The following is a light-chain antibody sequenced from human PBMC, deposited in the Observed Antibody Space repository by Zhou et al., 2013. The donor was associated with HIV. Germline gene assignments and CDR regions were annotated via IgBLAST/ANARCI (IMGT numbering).Light chain of an antibody. Sequence: DIVMTQSPLSLPVTPGEPASISCRSSQSLLHGNGYNYLDWYLQKPGQSPQLLIYLGSNRASGVPDRFTGSASGTDFTLKISRVEAEDVGVYYCMQGTHWPPYTFGQGTKLEIE. CDR2: LGS. CDR3: MQGTHWPPYT. CDR1: QSLLHGNGYNY. V-gene: IGKV2-28*01. J-gene: IGKJ2*01.